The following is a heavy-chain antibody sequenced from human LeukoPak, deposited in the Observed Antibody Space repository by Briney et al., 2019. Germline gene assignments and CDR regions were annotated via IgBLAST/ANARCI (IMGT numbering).Heavy chain of an antibody. CDR2: IYSSGST. V-gene: IGHV4-61*02. CDR1: GGSISSGSYY. J-gene: IGHJ3*02. D-gene: IGHD2/OR15-2a*01. CDR3: ARSGGSGRASGTTLGAFDI. Sequence: SETLSLTCTVSGGSISSGSYYWNWIRQPAGKGLEWIGRIYSSGSTNYNPSLKSRVAISVDTSKNQFSLKLTSVTAADTAVYYCARSGGSGRASGTTLGAFDIWGQGTMVTVSS.